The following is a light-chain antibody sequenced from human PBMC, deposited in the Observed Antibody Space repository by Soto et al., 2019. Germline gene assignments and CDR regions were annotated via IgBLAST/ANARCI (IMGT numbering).Light chain of an antibody. Sequence: QSALTQPPSASGSPGQSVTISCTGTSSDVGRYNFVSWYQQHPGKVPKLMIYEVTKRPSGVPDRFSGSKSGNTAPLTVSGVQGEEEADYYCLPYAGGNTFLGTGTKVTVL. CDR1: SSDVGRYNF. CDR2: EVT. V-gene: IGLV2-8*01. J-gene: IGLJ1*01. CDR3: LPYAGGNTF.